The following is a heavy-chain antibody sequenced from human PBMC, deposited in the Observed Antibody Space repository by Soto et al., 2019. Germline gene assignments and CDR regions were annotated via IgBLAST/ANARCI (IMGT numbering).Heavy chain of an antibody. CDR1: GYTFTSYA. V-gene: IGHV1-3*01. D-gene: IGHD2-15*01. CDR2: INAGNGNT. Sequence: ASVKVSCKASGYTFTSYAMHWVRQAPGQRLEWMGWINAGNGNTKYSQKFQGRVTITRDTSASTAYMELSSLRSEDTAVYYCARDRSGGNQQNWFDPWGQGTLVTVSS. CDR3: ARDRSGGNQQNWFDP. J-gene: IGHJ5*02.